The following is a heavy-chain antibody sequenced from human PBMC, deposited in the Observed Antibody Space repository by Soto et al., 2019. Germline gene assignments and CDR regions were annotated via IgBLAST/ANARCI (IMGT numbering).Heavy chain of an antibody. CDR2: IGTAGDT. CDR1: GFTFSSYD. Sequence: GESLKISCAASGFTFSSYDMHWVRQATGKGLEWVSAIGTAGDTYYPGSVKGRFTISRENAKNSLYLQMNSLRAGDTAVYYCARVGQLDDAFDIWGQGTMVTVSS. J-gene: IGHJ3*02. V-gene: IGHV3-13*01. CDR3: ARVGQLDDAFDI. D-gene: IGHD6-6*01.